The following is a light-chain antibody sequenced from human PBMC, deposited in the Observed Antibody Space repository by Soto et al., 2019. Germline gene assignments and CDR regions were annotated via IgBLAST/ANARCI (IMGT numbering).Light chain of an antibody. CDR3: QHYGSFSPIT. CDR1: QTISSW. CDR2: KAS. V-gene: IGKV1-5*03. J-gene: IGKJ4*01. Sequence: DIQMTQSPSTLSGSVGDRVTITCRASQTISSWLAWYQQKPGKAPKLLIYKASSLESGVPSRFSGSGSGTEFTLTISRLQTDDFATYYCQHYGSFSPITCGGGTKV.